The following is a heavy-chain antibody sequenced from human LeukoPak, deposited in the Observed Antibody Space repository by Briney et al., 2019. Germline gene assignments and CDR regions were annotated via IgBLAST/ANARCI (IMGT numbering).Heavy chain of an antibody. D-gene: IGHD5/OR15-5a*01. CDR1: GFTLITYS. Sequence: VGSLRLSCAASGFTLITYSLNWIRKAPGKGLEWVSYISSSGSTMYHADSVKGRFIISRDSAKNSLYLQMNTLRAEDTAVYYCARLMSNAFDIWGQGAMVTVSS. J-gene: IGHJ3*02. V-gene: IGHV3-48*01. CDR3: ARLMSNAFDI. CDR2: ISSSGSTM.